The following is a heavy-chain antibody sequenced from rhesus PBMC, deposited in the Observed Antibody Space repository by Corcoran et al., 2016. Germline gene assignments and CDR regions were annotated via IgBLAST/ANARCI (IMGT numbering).Heavy chain of an antibody. CDR1: GGSISDDYY. V-gene: IGHV4-106*01. D-gene: IGHD6-31*01. Sequence: QVQLQESGPGLVKPSETLSLTCAVSGGSISDDYYWSWIRQPPGKGLEWIVYIYGSGGGTNYNPSLKNRVTSSIDPAKNQVSLKLSSVTAADTAVYYCARGGREAAAHYFDYWGQGVLVTVSS. CDR2: IYGSGGGT. J-gene: IGHJ4*01. CDR3: ARGGREAAAHYFDY.